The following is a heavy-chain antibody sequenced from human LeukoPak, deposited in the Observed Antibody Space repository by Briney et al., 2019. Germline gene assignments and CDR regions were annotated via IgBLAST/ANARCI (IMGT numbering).Heavy chain of an antibody. J-gene: IGHJ4*02. Sequence: GGSLRLSCAASGFTFSSYWMSWVRQAPGKGLEWVANIKQDGSEKYYVDSVKGRFTISRDNAKNSLYLQMNSLRAEDTAVYYCARDMARGGYDRWSDYWGQGTLVPGSS. CDR1: GFTFSSYW. V-gene: IGHV3-7*05. D-gene: IGHD5-12*01. CDR2: IKQDGSEK. CDR3: ARDMARGGYDRWSDY.